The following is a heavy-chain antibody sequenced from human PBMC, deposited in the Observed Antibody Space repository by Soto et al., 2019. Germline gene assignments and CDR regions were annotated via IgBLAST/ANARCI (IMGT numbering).Heavy chain of an antibody. D-gene: IGHD6-19*01. CDR1: GFTFSSYW. V-gene: IGHV3-74*01. CDR2: TNSDGSET. Sequence: EVQLVESGGGLVQPGGSLRLSCEASGFTFSSYWMYWVRQAPGKGLVWVSRTNSDGSETSYADSVKGRFTISRDNAKNTLYLQMNSLRAEDTAVYYCARDRGWSLFDYWGQGTLVTVAS. J-gene: IGHJ4*02. CDR3: ARDRGWSLFDY.